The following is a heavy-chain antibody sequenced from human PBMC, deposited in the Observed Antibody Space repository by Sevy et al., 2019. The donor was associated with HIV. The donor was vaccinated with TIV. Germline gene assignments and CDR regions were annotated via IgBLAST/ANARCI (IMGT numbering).Heavy chain of an antibody. Sequence: TLSLTCTVSGGSVSSGSYYWSWIRQPPGKGLECIGYIYYSGSTNYNPSLKSRVTISVDTSKNQFSLKLSSVTAADTAVYYCAGDRRGYSYGYTSYYYYGMDVWGQGTTVTVSS. J-gene: IGHJ6*02. V-gene: IGHV4-61*01. CDR1: GGSVSSGSYY. D-gene: IGHD5-18*01. CDR3: AGDRRGYSYGYTSYYYYGMDV. CDR2: IYYSGST.